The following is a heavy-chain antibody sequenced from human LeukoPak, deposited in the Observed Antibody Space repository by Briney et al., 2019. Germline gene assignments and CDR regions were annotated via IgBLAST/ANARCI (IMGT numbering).Heavy chain of an antibody. CDR2: IYSGGST. D-gene: IGHD6-13*01. Sequence: GGSLRLSCAASGFTVSSNYMSWVRRAPGKGLEWVSVIYSGGSTYYADSVKGRFTISRDNSKNTLYLQMNSLRAEDTAVYYCARGAGYSSSWGFDYWGQGTLVTVSS. CDR3: ARGAGYSSSWGFDY. CDR1: GFTVSSNY. J-gene: IGHJ4*02. V-gene: IGHV3-66*02.